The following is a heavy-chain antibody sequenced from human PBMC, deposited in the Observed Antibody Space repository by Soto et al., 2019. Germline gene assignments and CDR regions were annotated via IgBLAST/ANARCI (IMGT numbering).Heavy chain of an antibody. D-gene: IGHD3-16*01. Sequence: LSDRSSVAEASSVSGDCYRSSKKQPPGKGLEWIGYIYYSGSTNYNPSLKSRVTISVDTSKNQFSLKLSSVTAADTAVYYCARDRPALGVFAIWGQGTMVTVSS. CDR2: IYYSGST. V-gene: IGHV4-61*08. J-gene: IGHJ3*02. CDR3: ARDRPALGVFAI. CDR1: EASSVSGDCY.